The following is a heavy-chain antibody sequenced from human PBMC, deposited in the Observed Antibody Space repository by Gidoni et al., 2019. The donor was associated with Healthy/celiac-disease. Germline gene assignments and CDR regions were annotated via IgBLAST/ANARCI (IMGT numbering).Heavy chain of an antibody. CDR3: AREPGYYDILTGYYRADAFDI. Sequence: QVQLVESGGGVVQPGRSLRLSCAADGFTLSSFGMHWVRQAPGKGLEGVAVIWYDGRNKYYADSVKGRFTISRENSKNTRYLQMNSLRAEDTAVYYCAREPGYYDILTGYYRADAFDIWGQGTMVTVSS. CDR2: IWYDGRNK. V-gene: IGHV3-33*01. J-gene: IGHJ3*02. D-gene: IGHD3-9*01. CDR1: GFTLSSFG.